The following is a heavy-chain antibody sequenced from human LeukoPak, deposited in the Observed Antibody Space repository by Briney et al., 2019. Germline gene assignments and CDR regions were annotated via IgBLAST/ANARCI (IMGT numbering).Heavy chain of an antibody. CDR1: GFTFDDYA. Sequence: GGSLRLSCAASGFTFDDYAMHWVRQAPGKGLEWVSLISGDGGSTYYADSVKGRFTISRDNAKNSLYLQMNSLRAEDTAVYYCARDGSGKAHFDYWGQGTLVTVSS. CDR2: ISGDGGST. CDR3: ARDGSGKAHFDY. J-gene: IGHJ4*02. V-gene: IGHV3-43*02. D-gene: IGHD3-10*01.